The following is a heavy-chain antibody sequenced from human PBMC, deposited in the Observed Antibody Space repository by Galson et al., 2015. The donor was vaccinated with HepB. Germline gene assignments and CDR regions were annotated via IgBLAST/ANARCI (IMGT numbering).Heavy chain of an antibody. CDR3: ARDVETKGGKIDY. CDR2: INTNSKQT. V-gene: IGHV3-48*02. Sequence: SLRLSCAASGFTFSSYSMNWVRQASGKGLEWISYINTNSKQTYHADSVKGRFTISRDNARNSLYLQMSSLRDEDTAVYYCARDVETKGGKIDYWGQGALVTVSS. D-gene: IGHD1-1*01. CDR1: GFTFSSYS. J-gene: IGHJ4*02.